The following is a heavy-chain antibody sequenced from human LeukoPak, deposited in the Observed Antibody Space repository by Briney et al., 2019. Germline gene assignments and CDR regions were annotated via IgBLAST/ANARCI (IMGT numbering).Heavy chain of an antibody. Sequence: PGGSLRLSCTASVFTFGIYDVHWAPQAPGKGLEWLTVMAHDGREKYYVDSVKGRFTISRDNSKNSLYLQMHSLRAEDTAVYYCARDESRYCSGGSCARFDSWGQGTLVTVSS. CDR2: MAHDGREK. CDR1: VFTFGIYD. V-gene: IGHV3-30*03. D-gene: IGHD2-15*01. J-gene: IGHJ4*02. CDR3: ARDESRYCSGGSCARFDS.